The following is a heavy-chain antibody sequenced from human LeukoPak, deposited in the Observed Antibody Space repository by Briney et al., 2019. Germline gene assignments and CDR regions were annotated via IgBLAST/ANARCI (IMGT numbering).Heavy chain of an antibody. CDR2: INHSGST. CDR3: ARGVYDFWSGYYRRSTYYFDY. D-gene: IGHD3-3*01. CDR1: GGSLSGYY. V-gene: IGHV4-34*01. Sequence: PSETLSLTCAVYGGSLSGYYWSWIRQPPGKGLEWIGEINHSGSTNYNPSLKSRVTISVDTSKNQFSLKLSSVTAADTAVYYCARGVYDFWSGYYRRSTYYFDYWGQGTLVTVSS. J-gene: IGHJ4*02.